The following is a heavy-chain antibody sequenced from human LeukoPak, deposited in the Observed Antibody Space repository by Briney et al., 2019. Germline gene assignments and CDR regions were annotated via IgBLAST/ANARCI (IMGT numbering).Heavy chain of an antibody. Sequence: GASVKVSCKASAYTFTNYYLHWVRQASGQGLEWMGIINPSGGSTSYAQEFQGRVTMTRDTSTSTVYMELSSLRAEDTAVYYCAKVGQQLALAHWGQGTLVTVSS. CDR3: AKVGQQLALAH. V-gene: IGHV1-46*01. CDR2: INPSGGST. J-gene: IGHJ4*02. D-gene: IGHD6-13*01. CDR1: AYTFTNYY.